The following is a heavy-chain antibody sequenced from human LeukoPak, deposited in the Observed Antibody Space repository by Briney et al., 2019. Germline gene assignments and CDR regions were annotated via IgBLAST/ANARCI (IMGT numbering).Heavy chain of an antibody. J-gene: IGHJ3*01. D-gene: IGHD3-16*01. V-gene: IGHV5-10-1*01. Sequence: GESLKISCKGLQYTFSNYWITWVRQVPAEGLEWMGMIDPSDTYTKYSPSFQGHVTLSVDKSIDTAYLQWSGLKASDTAIYFCARHKVLGGITIDVFDLWGQGTLVTVSS. CDR2: IDPSDTYT. CDR3: ARHKVLGGITIDVFDL. CDR1: QYTFSNYW.